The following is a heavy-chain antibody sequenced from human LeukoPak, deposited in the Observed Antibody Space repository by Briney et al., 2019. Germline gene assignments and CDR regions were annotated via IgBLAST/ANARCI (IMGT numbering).Heavy chain of an antibody. V-gene: IGHV4-59*01. J-gene: IGHJ4*02. Sequence: PSETLSLTCPVSGGSLSSYYWSWIRQPPGKGLEWIGYMSYSGSSSYNPSLRSRVTISVDASKKQFSLKLSSVTAADTAVYYCARDGYSDSSGYDYPPSVWGQGTLVTVSS. CDR2: MSYSGSS. D-gene: IGHD3-22*01. CDR3: ARDGYSDSSGYDYPPSV. CDR1: GGSLSSYY.